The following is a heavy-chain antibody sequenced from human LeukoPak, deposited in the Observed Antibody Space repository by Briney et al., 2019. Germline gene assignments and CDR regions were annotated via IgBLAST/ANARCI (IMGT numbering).Heavy chain of an antibody. CDR1: GFTFSSYW. D-gene: IGHD5-24*01. V-gene: IGHV3-7*01. Sequence: PGGSLRLSRAASGFTFSSYWMSWVRQAPGKGLEWVANIKQDGSEKYYVDTVKGRFTISRDNAKNSLYLQMNRLRAEDTAVYYCARTTLRDGYNYDYWGQGTLVTVSS. J-gene: IGHJ4*02. CDR3: ARTTLRDGYNYDY. CDR2: IKQDGSEK.